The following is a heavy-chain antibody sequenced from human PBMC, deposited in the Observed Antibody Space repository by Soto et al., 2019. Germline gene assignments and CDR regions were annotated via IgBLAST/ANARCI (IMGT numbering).Heavy chain of an antibody. Sequence: ASLKICCHASGYTFTNYWVAWVRQMPGKGLEWMGIVFPGDSETRYSPSFQGQVTFSADQSTSTAFLQWNSLSASDTAGYYCARRNLHCGGGSCYGTNHLDYWGQGTKVTGSA. CDR2: VFPGDSET. CDR3: ARRNLHCGGGSCYGTNHLDY. J-gene: IGHJ4*02. CDR1: GYTFTNYW. V-gene: IGHV5-51*01. D-gene: IGHD2-15*01.